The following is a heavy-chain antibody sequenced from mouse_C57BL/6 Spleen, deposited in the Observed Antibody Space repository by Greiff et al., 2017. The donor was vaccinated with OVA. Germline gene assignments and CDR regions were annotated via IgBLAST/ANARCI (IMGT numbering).Heavy chain of an antibody. V-gene: IGHV1-59*01. CDR3: ARDGSSSPYYFDY. CDR1: GYTFTSYW. CDR2: IDPSDSYT. Sequence: QVQLQQPGAELVRPGTSVKLSCKASGYTFTSYWMHWVKQRPGQGLEWIGVIDPSDSYTNYNQKFKGKATLTVDTSSSTAYMQLSSLTSEDSAVYYCARDGSSSPYYFDYWGQGTTLTVSS. D-gene: IGHD1-1*01. J-gene: IGHJ2*01.